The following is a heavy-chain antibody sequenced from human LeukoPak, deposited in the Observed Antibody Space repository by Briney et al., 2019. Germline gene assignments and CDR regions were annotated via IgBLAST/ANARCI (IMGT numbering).Heavy chain of an antibody. CDR1: GFTFSSYA. CDR3: AKENDFQI. CDR2: ISYDGSNK. J-gene: IGHJ3*02. D-gene: IGHD3-3*01. Sequence: GRSLRLSCAASGFTFSSYAIHWVRQAPGKGLEWVAVISYDGSNKYYADSVRGRFTISRDNAKNSLYLQMNSLRAEDTALYYCAKENDFQIWGQGTMVTVSS. V-gene: IGHV3-30-3*02.